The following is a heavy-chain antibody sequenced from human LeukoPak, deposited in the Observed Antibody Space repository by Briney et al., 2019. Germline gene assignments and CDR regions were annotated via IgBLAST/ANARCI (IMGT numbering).Heavy chain of an antibody. CDR2: IKQDGSEK. D-gene: IGHD4-17*01. Sequence: PGGSLRLSCAASGFTFNSYGIHWVRQAPGKGLEWVANIKQDGSEKYYVDSVKGRFTISRDSAKTSLYLQINNLRAEDTALYYCAKAHDYGDYAGFDYWGQGTLVSVSS. CDR1: GFTFNSYG. CDR3: AKAHDYGDYAGFDY. J-gene: IGHJ4*02. V-gene: IGHV3-7*03.